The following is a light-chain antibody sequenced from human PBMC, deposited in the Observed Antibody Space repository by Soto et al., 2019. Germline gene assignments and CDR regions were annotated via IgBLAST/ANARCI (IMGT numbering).Light chain of an antibody. CDR2: GGS. V-gene: IGKV3-20*01. CDR3: QHYGGSPRT. J-gene: IGKJ1*01. CDR1: QSVSSSY. Sequence: EIVLTQSPGTLSLSPGERATLSCRASQSVSSSYLGWFQQKPGQTPRLLIYGGSSRATGIPDRFSGSGSGTDFTLTISRLEPEDFAVYYCQHYGGSPRTFGQGTKVEIK.